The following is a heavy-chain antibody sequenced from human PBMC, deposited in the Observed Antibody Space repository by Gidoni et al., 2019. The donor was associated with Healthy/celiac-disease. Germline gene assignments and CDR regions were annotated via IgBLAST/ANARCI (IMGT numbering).Heavy chain of an antibody. Sequence: QVQLQASGPVLVKPSETLSLTCTVSGGSISSYYWSWIRQPPGKGLEWIGYIYYSGSTNYNPSLKSRVTISVDTAKNQFSLKLSSVTAADTAVYYCARAQYSSSWYFDYWGQGTLVTVSS. CDR2: IYYSGST. V-gene: IGHV4-59*01. D-gene: IGHD6-13*01. CDR3: ARAQYSSSWYFDY. J-gene: IGHJ4*02. CDR1: GGSISSYY.